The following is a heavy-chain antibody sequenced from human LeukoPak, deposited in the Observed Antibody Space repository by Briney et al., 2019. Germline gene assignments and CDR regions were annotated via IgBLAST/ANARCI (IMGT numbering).Heavy chain of an antibody. D-gene: IGHD1-26*01. J-gene: IGHJ4*02. Sequence: PSETLSLNCTVSGGSISSSSYYWGWIRQPPGKGLEWIGGIYYSGSTYYNPTLKSRVTISVDTSKNQFSLKLSSVTAADTAVYYCARRDQRSRTDYWGQGTLVTVSS. CDR1: GGSISSSSYY. V-gene: IGHV4-39*01. CDR2: IYYSGST. CDR3: ARRDQRSRTDY.